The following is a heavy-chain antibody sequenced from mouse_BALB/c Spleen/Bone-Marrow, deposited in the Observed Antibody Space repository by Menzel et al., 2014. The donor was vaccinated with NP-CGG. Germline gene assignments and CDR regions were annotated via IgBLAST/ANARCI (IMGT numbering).Heavy chain of an antibody. J-gene: IGHJ3*01. Sequence: EVHLVESGPGLVKPSQSLSLTCTVTGYSITSDYAWNWIRQFPGNKLEWMGYISYSGSTSYNPSLKSRISITRDTSKNQFFLQLNSVTTEDTATYYCAREGVYYGSFAYWGQGTLVTVSA. CDR3: AREGVYYGSFAY. CDR2: ISYSGST. V-gene: IGHV3-2*02. CDR1: GYSITSDYA. D-gene: IGHD1-1*01.